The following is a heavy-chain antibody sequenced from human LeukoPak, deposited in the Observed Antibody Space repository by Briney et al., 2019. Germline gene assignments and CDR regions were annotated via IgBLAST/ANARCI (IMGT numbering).Heavy chain of an antibody. Sequence: PGGSLRLSCGASGFYFSGYSMNWVRQAPGKGLEWVASINSGSTYMYYGDSVKGRFTISRDNAKNSLHLQMGSLRVEDTAVYFCARVEATTGRNYHYYYMDVWGKGTTVTVSS. D-gene: IGHD1-1*01. J-gene: IGHJ6*03. CDR1: GFYFSGYS. CDR2: INSGSTYM. V-gene: IGHV3-21*01. CDR3: ARVEATTGRNYHYYYMDV.